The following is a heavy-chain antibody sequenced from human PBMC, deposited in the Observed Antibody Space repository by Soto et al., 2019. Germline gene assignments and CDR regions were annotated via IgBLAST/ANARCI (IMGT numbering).Heavy chain of an antibody. D-gene: IGHD3-22*01. CDR3: ARDNYYDSSGYSPDFDY. J-gene: IGHJ4*02. Sequence: ASVKVSCKASGYTFTGYYMHWVRQAPGQGLEWMGWINPNSGGTNYAQKFRGRVTMTRDTSISTAYMELSRLRSDDTAVYYCARDNYYDSSGYSPDFDYWGQGTLVTVSS. V-gene: IGHV1-2*02. CDR1: GYTFTGYY. CDR2: INPNSGGT.